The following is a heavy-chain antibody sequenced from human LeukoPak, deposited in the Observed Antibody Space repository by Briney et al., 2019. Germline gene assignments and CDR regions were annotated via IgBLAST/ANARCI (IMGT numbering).Heavy chain of an antibody. Sequence: GGSLRLPCAASVSGFTFSNAWMSWVRQGPGRGLEWVGRIKRKTDGGTTDYGAPVKGRFTISRDDSKNTLYLQMNSLKTEDTAVYYCTTAFFGCTSTSCYEAYYYYGMDVWGKGTTVTVSS. V-gene: IGHV3-15*01. CDR1: GFTFSNAW. CDR3: TTAFFGCTSTSCYEAYYYYGMDV. D-gene: IGHD2-2*01. CDR2: IKRKTDGGTT. J-gene: IGHJ6*04.